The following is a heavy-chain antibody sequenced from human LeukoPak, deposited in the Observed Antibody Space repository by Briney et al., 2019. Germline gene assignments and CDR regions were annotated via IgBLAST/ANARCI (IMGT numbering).Heavy chain of an antibody. D-gene: IGHD1-20*01. CDR2: ISSSRSFI. CDR1: GFIFSDSA. Sequence: PGGSLRLSCAASGFIFSDSAMSWVRQAPGKGLEYVSSISSSRSFIYYADSVKGRFTIYRDNANKSLFLQMNSLRAEDTAIYYCVRITGTGWFDPWGQGTLVTVSS. J-gene: IGHJ5*02. CDR3: VRITGTGWFDP. V-gene: IGHV3-21*01.